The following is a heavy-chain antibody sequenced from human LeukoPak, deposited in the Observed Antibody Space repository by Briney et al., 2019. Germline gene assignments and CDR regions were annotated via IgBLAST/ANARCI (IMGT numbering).Heavy chain of an antibody. CDR3: AKALSYGMGSFYATFDC. CDR1: GFSFSSYA. CDR2: VSGDGGTT. Sequence: GGSLKLSCAASGFSFSSYAMTWVRQAPGTGLEWVSSVSGDGGTTRDADSVEGRFTISRDNSKNTLYLQMYSLRTDDTAVYYCAKALSYGMGSFYATFDCWGQGTLVTVSS. J-gene: IGHJ4*02. D-gene: IGHD3-10*01. V-gene: IGHV3-23*01.